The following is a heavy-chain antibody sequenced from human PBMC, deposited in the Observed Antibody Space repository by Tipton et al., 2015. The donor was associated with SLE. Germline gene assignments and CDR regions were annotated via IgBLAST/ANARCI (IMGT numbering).Heavy chain of an antibody. CDR2: IYATGST. Sequence: TLSLTCTVSGGSISSYSWNWIRQSAGKGLEWIGLIYATGSTNYNPSLKSRVTMSVDTSKNQFSLKLSSVTAADTALYYCARRIQESRYSLDNWFDPWGRGTLVTVSS. D-gene: IGHD2-15*01. CDR3: ARRIQESRYSLDNWFDP. V-gene: IGHV4-4*07. CDR1: GGSISSYS. J-gene: IGHJ5*02.